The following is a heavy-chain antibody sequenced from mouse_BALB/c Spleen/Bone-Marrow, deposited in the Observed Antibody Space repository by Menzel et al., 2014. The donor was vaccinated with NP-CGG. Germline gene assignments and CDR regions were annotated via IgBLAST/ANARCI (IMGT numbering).Heavy chain of an antibody. J-gene: IGHJ3*01. D-gene: IGHD1-1*01. CDR3: ARDSDYGSTLFAY. Sequence: VQLVESGPGLVAPSQSLSITCTVSGFSLISYGVHWVRQPPGRGLEWLGVIWAGGTTNYNSALMSRLSISKDNSKSQVFLKMNSLQTDDTAIYYCARDSDYGSTLFAYWGQGTLVTVSA. V-gene: IGHV2-9*02. CDR2: IWAGGTT. CDR1: GFSLISYG.